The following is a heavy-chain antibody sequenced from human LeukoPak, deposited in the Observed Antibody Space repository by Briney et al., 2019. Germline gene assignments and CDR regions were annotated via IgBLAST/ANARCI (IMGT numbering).Heavy chain of an antibody. J-gene: IGHJ6*03. CDR1: GGSISSSSYY. V-gene: IGHV4-39*01. D-gene: IGHD5-12*01. CDR2: IYYSGST. Sequence: PSETLSLTCTVSGGSISSSSYYWGWIRQPPGKGLEWIGSIYYSGSTYYNPSLKSRVTISVDTSKNQFSLKLSSVTAADTAVYYCARLVGYSGYDYGYYYMDVWGKGTTVTISS. CDR3: ARLVGYSGYDYGYYYMDV.